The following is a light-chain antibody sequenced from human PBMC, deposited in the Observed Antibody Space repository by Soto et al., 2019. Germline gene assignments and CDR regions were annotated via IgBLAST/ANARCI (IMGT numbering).Light chain of an antibody. J-gene: IGKJ1*01. Sequence: EIVLTQSPATLSLSPGERATLSCRASQSVSGYLAWYQQKPGQAPRLLIYDASKRATGIPARFSGSGFGTDFTLTISSLEPEDFATYYCQQYQSSWTFGQGTKV. CDR2: DAS. V-gene: IGKV3-11*01. CDR1: QSVSGY. CDR3: QQYQSSWT.